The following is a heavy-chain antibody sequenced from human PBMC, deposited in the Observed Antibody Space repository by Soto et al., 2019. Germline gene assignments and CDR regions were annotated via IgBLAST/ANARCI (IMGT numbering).Heavy chain of an antibody. CDR2: INHSGST. CDR1: GGSFSGYY. D-gene: IGHD6-19*01. J-gene: IGHJ3*02. Sequence: SETLSLTCAVYGGSFSGYYWSWIRQPPGKGLEWIGEINHSGSTNYNPSLKSRVTISVDTSKNQFSLKLSSVTAADTAVYYCARAPIAVAGNAAFDIWGQGTMVTVS. CDR3: ARAPIAVAGNAAFDI. V-gene: IGHV4-34*01.